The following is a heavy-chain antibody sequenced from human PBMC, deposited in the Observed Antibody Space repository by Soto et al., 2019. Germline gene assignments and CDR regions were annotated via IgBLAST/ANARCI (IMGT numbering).Heavy chain of an antibody. V-gene: IGHV4-59*01. D-gene: IGHD2-21*02. J-gene: IGHJ6*02. Sequence: SETLSLTCTVSGGSIRGYYWSWIRQPPGNGLEWIGYMYNTGSTAYNPSFKSRVTISVDTSKNQFSLKLNSVTAADTAVYYCARDLWGYCGTDCYPLDVWGQGTTVT. CDR2: MYNTGST. CDR1: GGSIRGYY. CDR3: ARDLWGYCGTDCYPLDV.